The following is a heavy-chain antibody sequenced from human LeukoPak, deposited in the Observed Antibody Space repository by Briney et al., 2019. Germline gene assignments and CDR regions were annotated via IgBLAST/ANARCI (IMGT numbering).Heavy chain of an antibody. CDR1: GGSISSGSYY. CDR3: AREAMGYADY. Sequence: SETLSLTCTVSGGSISSGSYYWSWIRQPAGKGLEWIGRIYTSGSTNYNPSLKSRVTMSVDTSKNQFSLKLSSVTAADTAVYYCAREAMGYADYWGQGTLVTVSS. V-gene: IGHV4-61*02. D-gene: IGHD5-18*01. J-gene: IGHJ4*02. CDR2: IYTSGST.